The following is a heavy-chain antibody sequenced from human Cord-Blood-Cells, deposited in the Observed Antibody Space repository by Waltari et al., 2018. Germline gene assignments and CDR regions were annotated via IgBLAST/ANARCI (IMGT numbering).Heavy chain of an antibody. CDR3: ARDGHTSFDY. Sequence: QVQLVESGGGVVQPGRSLRLSCAASGFTFSSYGMHWVRQAPGKGLEWLAIIWYDGSNKYYADSVKGRFTISRDNSKNTLYLQMNSLRAEDTAVYYCARDGHTSFDYWGQGTLVTVSS. CDR1: GFTFSSYG. V-gene: IGHV3-33*01. J-gene: IGHJ4*02. CDR2: IWYDGSNK.